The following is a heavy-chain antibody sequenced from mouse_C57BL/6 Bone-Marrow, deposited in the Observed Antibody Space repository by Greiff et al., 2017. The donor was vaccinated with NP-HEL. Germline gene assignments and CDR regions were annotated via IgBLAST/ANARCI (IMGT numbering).Heavy chain of an antibody. CDR1: GFTFSSYA. Sequence: EVKLVESGGGLVKPGGSLKLSCAASGFTFSSYAMSWVRPTPEKRLEWVATISDGGSYTYYPDNVKGRFTISRDNAKNNLYLQMSHLKSEDTAMYYCARDLTTVVATNAMDYWGQGTSVTVSS. CDR3: ARDLTTVVATNAMDY. D-gene: IGHD1-1*01. V-gene: IGHV5-4*01. CDR2: ISDGGSYT. J-gene: IGHJ4*01.